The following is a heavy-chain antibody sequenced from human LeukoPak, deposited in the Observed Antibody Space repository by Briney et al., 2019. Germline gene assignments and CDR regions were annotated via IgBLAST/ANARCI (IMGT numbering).Heavy chain of an antibody. Sequence: GGSLRLSCAASRFTFSRYGMHWVRQAPGKGLEWVAVISYDGSNKYYVDSVKGRFTISRDNSKNTLYLQMNSLRAEDTAVYYCAKGLSGSPPPYWGQGTLVTVSS. CDR3: AKGLSGSPPPY. J-gene: IGHJ4*02. CDR2: ISYDGSNK. V-gene: IGHV3-30*18. D-gene: IGHD3-10*01. CDR1: RFTFSRYG.